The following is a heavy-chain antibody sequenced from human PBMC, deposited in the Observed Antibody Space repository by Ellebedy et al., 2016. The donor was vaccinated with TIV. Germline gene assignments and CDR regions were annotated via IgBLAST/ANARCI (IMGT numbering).Heavy chain of an antibody. CDR3: ARHGKGVAGYWFFDV. V-gene: IGHV5-10-1*01. CDR1: GYSFTNNW. Sequence: GESLKISCEGSGYSFTNNWISWVRQMPGKGLEWMGKFDSVASSIEYSPSFQGHVPISGDNTISTAYLQWSSLEASETAMYYCARHGKGVAGYWFFDVWGRGTLVTVSS. CDR2: FDSVASSI. D-gene: IGHD6-13*01. J-gene: IGHJ2*01.